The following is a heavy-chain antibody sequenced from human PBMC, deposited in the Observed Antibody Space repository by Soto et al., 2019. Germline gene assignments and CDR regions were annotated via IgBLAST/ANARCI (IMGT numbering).Heavy chain of an antibody. Sequence: PGGSLRLSCAASGFTFTTYPMSWVRQAPGKGLEWVSTISRNGGSTYYADSVKGRFTISRDNSNNPLYLQINSLTAEDTAISYCAKNSGLGVVGDSWGQVTLVTVSS. D-gene: IGHD2-15*01. V-gene: IGHV3-23*01. CDR3: AKNSGLGVVGDS. CDR2: ISRNGGST. CDR1: GFTFTTYP. J-gene: IGHJ4*02.